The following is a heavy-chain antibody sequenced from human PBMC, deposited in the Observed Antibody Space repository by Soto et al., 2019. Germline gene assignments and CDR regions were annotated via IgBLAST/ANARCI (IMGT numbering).Heavy chain of an antibody. CDR1: DDTFTDYY. Sequence: ASVKFSCKASDDTFTDYYIHWVRQAPGQGLEWLGWINPHSGGTKYVQEFQGRVTMTRDTSINTAYMELSRLTSDDTAVYFCARDRSTIFGVVITAGYYGMDVWGQGTAVTVSS. D-gene: IGHD3-3*01. CDR3: ARDRSTIFGVVITAGYYGMDV. J-gene: IGHJ6*02. CDR2: INPHSGGT. V-gene: IGHV1-2*02.